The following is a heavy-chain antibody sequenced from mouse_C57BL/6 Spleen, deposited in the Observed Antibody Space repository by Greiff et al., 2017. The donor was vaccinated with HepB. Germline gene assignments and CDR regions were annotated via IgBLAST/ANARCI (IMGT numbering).Heavy chain of an antibody. D-gene: IGHD2-3*01. CDR2: IDPSDSYT. J-gene: IGHJ2*01. Sequence: VQLQQPGAELVMPGASVKLSCKASGYTFTSYWMHWVKQRPGQGLEWIGEIDPSDSYTNYNQKFKGKSTLTVDKSSSTAYMQLSSLTSDDSAVYYCAICYDGYDLAYWGQGTTLKVSS. CDR1: GYTFTSYW. V-gene: IGHV1-69*01. CDR3: AICYDGYDLAY.